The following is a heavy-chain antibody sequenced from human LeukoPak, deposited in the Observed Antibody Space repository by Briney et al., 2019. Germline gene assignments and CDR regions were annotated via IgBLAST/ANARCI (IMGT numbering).Heavy chain of an antibody. CDR3: ARRTYYDILTGYPDY. V-gene: IGHV1-18*04. CDR2: ISAYNGNT. Sequence: ASVTVSCKASGYTFTSYGISWVRQAPGQGLEWMGWISAYNGNTNYAQKLQGRVTMTTDTSTSTAYMELRSLRSDDTAVYYCARRTYYDILTGYPDYWGQGTLVTVSS. J-gene: IGHJ4*02. CDR1: GYTFTSYG. D-gene: IGHD3-9*01.